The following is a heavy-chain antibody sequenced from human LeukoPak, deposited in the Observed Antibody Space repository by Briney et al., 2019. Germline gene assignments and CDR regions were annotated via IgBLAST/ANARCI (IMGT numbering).Heavy chain of an antibody. CDR1: GGSISSGGYY. Sequence: SETLSLTCTVSGGSISSGGYYWSWIRQHPGKGLEWLGYIYYSGSTYYNPSLKSRVTISVDTSKNQFSLKLSSVTAADTAVYYCARGLSRGSSRNNWFDPWGQGTLVTVSS. V-gene: IGHV4-31*03. CDR3: ARGLSRGSSRNNWFDP. J-gene: IGHJ5*02. CDR2: IYYSGST. D-gene: IGHD2-15*01.